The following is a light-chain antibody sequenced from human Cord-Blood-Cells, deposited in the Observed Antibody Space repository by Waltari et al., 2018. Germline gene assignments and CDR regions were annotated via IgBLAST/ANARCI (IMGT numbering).Light chain of an antibody. CDR2: AAS. CDR1: QSISSY. V-gene: IGKV1-39*01. J-gene: IGKJ1*01. CDR3: QQSYNTPRT. Sequence: IQMTQSPSSLSASVGDRVTITCRASQSISSYLNWYQQKPGKAPKLLIYAASSLQSGVPSTFSGSGSGTDFTLTISSLQPEDFATYYCQQSYNTPRTFGQGTKVEIK.